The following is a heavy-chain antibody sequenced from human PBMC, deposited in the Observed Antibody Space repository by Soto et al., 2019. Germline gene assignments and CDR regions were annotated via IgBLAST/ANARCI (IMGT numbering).Heavy chain of an antibody. D-gene: IGHD6-13*01. J-gene: IGHJ6*02. CDR3: ARGLAAAGPAVAGAVRRAHYYYYYGMDV. CDR2: IIPIFGTA. Sequence: ASVKVSCKASGGTFSSYAISWVRQAPGQGLEWMGGIIPIFGTANYAQKFQGRVTITADESTSTAYMELSSLRSEDTAVYYCARGLAAAGPAVAGAVRRAHYYYYYGMDVWGQGTTVTVSS. CDR1: GGTFSSYA. V-gene: IGHV1-69*13.